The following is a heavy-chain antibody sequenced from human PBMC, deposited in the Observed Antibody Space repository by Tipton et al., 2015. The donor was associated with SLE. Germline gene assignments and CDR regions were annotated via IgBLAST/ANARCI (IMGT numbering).Heavy chain of an antibody. CDR2: IHSSGTT. CDR3: ASGGGGGPITIFGVPHPMDV. CDR1: GGAVIHNY. V-gene: IGHV4-59*02. Sequence: LSLTCSVSGGAVIHNYWSWIRQPPGKGLEWIGYIHSSGTTKYNSSLRSRVTISVDTSKNQLSLKLRSVTAADPAVYFCASGGGGGPITIFGVPHPMDVWGQGTTVTVSS. D-gene: IGHD3-3*01. J-gene: IGHJ6*02.